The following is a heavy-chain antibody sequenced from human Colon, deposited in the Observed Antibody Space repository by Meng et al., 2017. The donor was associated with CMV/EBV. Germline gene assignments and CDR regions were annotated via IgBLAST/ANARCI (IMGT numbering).Heavy chain of an antibody. J-gene: IGHJ4*02. CDR3: ARELARGGY. CDR2: ISPYNGDT. Sequence: QVQSVQSGAGVKKPGASVKVSSKTSGYTFTNFGISWVRQAPGQGLEWMAYISPYNGDTNYAQRFQGRVALTTDTSTSTVYMELGSLTSDDTAMYYCARELARGGYWGQGTLVTVSS. CDR1: GYTFTNFG. V-gene: IGHV1-18*01.